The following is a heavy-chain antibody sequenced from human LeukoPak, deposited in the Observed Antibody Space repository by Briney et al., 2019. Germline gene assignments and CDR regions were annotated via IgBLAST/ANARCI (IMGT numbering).Heavy chain of an antibody. CDR3: AKDRDWFGELSSYYFDY. V-gene: IGHV3-30*02. D-gene: IGHD3-10*01. Sequence: GGSLKLSGAPPGVTFSSYGMHWVRQDPGKGVEGVAFIRYDGSNKYYADSVKCRFTISRDKSKNPLYLQINSLRAEDTAVYYCAKDRDWFGELSSYYFDYWGQGTLVTVSS. J-gene: IGHJ4*02. CDR2: IRYDGSNK. CDR1: GVTFSSYG.